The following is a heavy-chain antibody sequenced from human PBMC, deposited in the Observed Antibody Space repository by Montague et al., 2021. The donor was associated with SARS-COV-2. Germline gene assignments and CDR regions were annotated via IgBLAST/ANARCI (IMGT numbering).Heavy chain of an antibody. CDR2: IHHSGGT. D-gene: IGHD3-10*01. Sequence: SETLSLTCAVYGGSFSNYYWSWIRQHPGEGLQWIGEIHHSGGTNYNPSLKSRVTISVDTSKNQLSLKLSSVTAADTAVYYSARHVRSLMVRGPDFDYWGQGTLVTVSS. J-gene: IGHJ4*02. CDR3: ARHVRSLMVRGPDFDY. CDR1: GGSFSNYY. V-gene: IGHV4-34*01.